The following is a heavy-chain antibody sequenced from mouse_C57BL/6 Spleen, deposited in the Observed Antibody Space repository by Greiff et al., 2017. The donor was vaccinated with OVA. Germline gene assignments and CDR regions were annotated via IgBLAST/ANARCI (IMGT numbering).Heavy chain of an antibody. V-gene: IGHV3-1*01. CDR3: ARAPGSSYNYAMDY. CDR2: ISYSGST. CDR1: GYSITSGYD. J-gene: IGHJ4*01. D-gene: IGHD1-1*01. Sequence: EVKLMESGPGMVKPSQSLSLTCTVTGYSITSGYDWHWIRHFPGNKLEWMGYISYSGSTNYNPSLKSRISITHDTSKNHFFLKLNSVTTEDTATYYCARAPGSSYNYAMDYWGQGTSVTVSS.